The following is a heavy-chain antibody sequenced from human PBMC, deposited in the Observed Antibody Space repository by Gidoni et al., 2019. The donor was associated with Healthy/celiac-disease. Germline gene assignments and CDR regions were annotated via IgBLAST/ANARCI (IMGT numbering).Heavy chain of an antibody. J-gene: IGHJ4*02. CDR2: ISSSGSTI. CDR3: ARDEVRWQQLAQFDY. D-gene: IGHD6-13*01. CDR1: GFTFSSYE. V-gene: IGHV3-48*03. Sequence: EVQLVESGGGLVQPGGSLRLSCTASGFTFSSYELNWVRQAPGKGLAWVSYISSSGSTIYYADSVKGRFTISRDNAKNSLYLQMNSLRPEDTALYYCARDEVRWQQLAQFDYWGQGTLVTVSS.